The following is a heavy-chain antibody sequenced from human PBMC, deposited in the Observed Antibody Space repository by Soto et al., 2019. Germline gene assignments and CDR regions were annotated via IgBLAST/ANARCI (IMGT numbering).Heavy chain of an antibody. J-gene: IGHJ5*02. V-gene: IGHV1-69*12. Sequence: QVQLVQSGAEVKKPGSSVKVSCKASGGTFSSYAISWVRQAPGQGLEWMGGIIPIFGTANYAQKFQGRVTISEDDSLSTAYMELSSLRSEDTAVYYCARGAMTTVTTSDALYTWFDPWGQGTLVTVSS. CDR2: IIPIFGTA. CDR1: GGTFSSYA. CDR3: ARGAMTTVTTSDALYTWFDP. D-gene: IGHD4-17*01.